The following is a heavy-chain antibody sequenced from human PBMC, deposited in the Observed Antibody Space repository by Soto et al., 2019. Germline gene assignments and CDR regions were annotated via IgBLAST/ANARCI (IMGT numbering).Heavy chain of an antibody. Sequence: EVQLVESGGGLVQPGRSLRLSCAASGFTFDDYAMHWVRQAPGKGLEWVSGISWNSGSIGYADSVKGRFTISRDNAKNSLYLQMNSLRAEDTASYYCAKDVNDYGDRVLDYWGQGTLVTVSS. CDR3: AKDVNDYGDRVLDY. CDR2: ISWNSGSI. V-gene: IGHV3-9*01. CDR1: GFTFDDYA. J-gene: IGHJ4*02. D-gene: IGHD4-17*01.